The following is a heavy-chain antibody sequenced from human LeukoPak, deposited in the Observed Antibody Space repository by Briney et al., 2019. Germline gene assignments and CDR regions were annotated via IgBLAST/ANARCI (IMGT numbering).Heavy chain of an antibody. CDR1: GGSVSSYY. CDR2: VYYTGST. V-gene: IGHV4-59*02. J-gene: IGHJ5*02. CDR3: ARVSQSLDTGTTAWDWFDP. Sequence: PSETLSLTCSVSGGSVSSYYWSWIRQPPGKGLEWMGYVYYTGSTNYNPSLKSRVTISVDTSKNQFSLKLSSVTAADTAVYYCARVSQSLDTGTTAWDWFDPWGQGTLVTVSS. D-gene: IGHD1-7*01.